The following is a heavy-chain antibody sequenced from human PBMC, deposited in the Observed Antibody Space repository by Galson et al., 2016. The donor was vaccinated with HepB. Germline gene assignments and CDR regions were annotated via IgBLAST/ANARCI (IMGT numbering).Heavy chain of an antibody. CDR3: TLDGTGP. V-gene: IGHV3-15*01. J-gene: IGHJ4*02. CDR2: VKSKTNGGTS. Sequence: SLRLSCAASGFNFSTAWMGWVRQAPGKGLEWVGRVKSKTNGGTSDYAATVKGRFTISRDDSKPTLYLQMDSLKTEDTAMYYCTLDGTGPWGQGTQVTVSS. CDR1: GFNFSTAW. D-gene: IGHD1-14*01.